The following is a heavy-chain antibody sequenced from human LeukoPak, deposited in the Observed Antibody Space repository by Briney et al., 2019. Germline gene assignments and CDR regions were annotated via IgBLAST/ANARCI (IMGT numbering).Heavy chain of an antibody. Sequence: SQTLSFTCAISGDSVSSNSAAWNWIRQSPSRGLEWLGRTYYRSKWYNDYAVSVKSRITINPDTSKNQFSLQLNSVTPEDTAVYYCARDKKGGSPSKDYYYYGMDVWGQGTTVTVSS. CDR1: GDSVSSNSAA. D-gene: IGHD5-12*01. CDR3: ARDKKGGSPSKDYYYYGMDV. CDR2: TYYRSKWYN. J-gene: IGHJ6*02. V-gene: IGHV6-1*01.